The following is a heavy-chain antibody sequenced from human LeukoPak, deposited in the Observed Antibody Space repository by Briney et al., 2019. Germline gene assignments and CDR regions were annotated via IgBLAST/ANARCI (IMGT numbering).Heavy chain of an antibody. Sequence: ASVKVSCKASGGTFSSYAISWVRQAPGQGLEWMGIINPSGGSTSYAQKFQGRVTMTRDTSTSTVYMELSSLRSEDTAVYYCASSAVTTNLQHWGQGTLVTVSS. D-gene: IGHD4-17*01. V-gene: IGHV1-46*01. J-gene: IGHJ1*01. CDR3: ASSAVTTNLQH. CDR2: INPSGGST. CDR1: GGTFSSYA.